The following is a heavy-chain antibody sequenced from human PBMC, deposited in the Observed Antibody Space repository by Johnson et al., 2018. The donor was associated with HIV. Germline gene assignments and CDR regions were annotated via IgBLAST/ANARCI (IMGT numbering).Heavy chain of an antibody. D-gene: IGHD6-19*01. CDR1: GFSFSNYW. Sequence: VQLVESGGGSVQPGGFLRLSCAASGFSFSNYWMSWVRQAPGQGLEWVANIKEAGSEEYYVDSLEGRFTISRDNAKNSLYLQMDNLRVEDTAMYYCARDGVYSSPWDAFDIWGQGTMVTVSS. V-gene: IGHV3-7*05. CDR2: IKEAGSEE. J-gene: IGHJ3*02. CDR3: ARDGVYSSPWDAFDI.